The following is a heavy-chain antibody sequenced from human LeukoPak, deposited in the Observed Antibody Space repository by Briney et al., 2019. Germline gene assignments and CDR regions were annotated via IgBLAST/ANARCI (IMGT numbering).Heavy chain of an antibody. CDR1: GGSISSSNW. J-gene: IGHJ6*02. V-gene: IGHV4-4*02. Sequence: PSETLSLTCAVSGGSISSSNWGSRVRQPPGKGLEWIGEIYHSGSTNYNPSLKSRVAISVDKSANQFSLRLSSVTAADTAVYYCARIPFHYYAMDVWGQGTTVTVSS. D-gene: IGHD2-2*02. CDR3: ARIPFHYYAMDV. CDR2: IYHSGST.